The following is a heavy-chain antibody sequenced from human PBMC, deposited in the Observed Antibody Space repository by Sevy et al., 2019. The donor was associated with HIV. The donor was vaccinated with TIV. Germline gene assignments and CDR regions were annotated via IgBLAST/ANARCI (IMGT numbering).Heavy chain of an antibody. D-gene: IGHD2-8*02. CDR3: ARGTPAFCTGGVCCNWFDP. Sequence: GGSLRLSCAASRFSFNGYGMHWVRQAPGKGLEWVAFIRYDGSNKYYADSVKGRFTISRDDSKNTLYLQMNSLRAEDTALYYCARGTPAFCTGGVCCNWFDPWGQGTLVTVSS. V-gene: IGHV3-30*02. J-gene: IGHJ5*02. CDR2: IRYDGSNK. CDR1: RFSFNGYG.